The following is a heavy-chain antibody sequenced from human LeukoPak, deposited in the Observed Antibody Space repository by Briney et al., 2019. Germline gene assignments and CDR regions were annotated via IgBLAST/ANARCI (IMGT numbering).Heavy chain of an antibody. CDR2: MNPNSGNT. CDR3: ARVHRWLQFRWFDP. V-gene: IGHV1-8*01. Sequence: ASVKVSCKASGYTLTSYDINWVRQATGQGLEWMGWMNPNSGNTGYAQKFQGRVTMTRNTYISTAYMELSSLRSEDTAVYYCARVHRWLQFRWFDPWGQGTLVTVSS. D-gene: IGHD5-24*01. CDR1: GYTLTSYD. J-gene: IGHJ5*02.